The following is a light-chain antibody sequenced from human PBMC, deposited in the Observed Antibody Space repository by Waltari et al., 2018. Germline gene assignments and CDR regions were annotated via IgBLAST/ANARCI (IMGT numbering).Light chain of an antibody. V-gene: IGKV1-33*01. Sequence: DIQMTQSPDSLSASVGDRVDITCQATRDITNFLSWFQQKSGRTPRLLIYEASILDTGVPSRFSGRGSGTHFTLTINDVQPEDSATYFCQQYDDVPITFGQVTRLDI. CDR2: EAS. CDR3: QQYDDVPIT. CDR1: RDITNF. J-gene: IGKJ5*01.